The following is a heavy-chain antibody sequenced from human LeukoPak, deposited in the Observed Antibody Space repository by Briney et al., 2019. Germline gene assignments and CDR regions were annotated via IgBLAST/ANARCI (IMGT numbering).Heavy chain of an antibody. Sequence: GGSLRLSCAASGFTFNCYWMSWVRQAPGKGLEWVSGISGSGGSTYYADSVKGRFTISRDNSKNTLYLQMNTLRVEDTAVYYCAKGGMVRGEYDYWGQGTLVTVSS. V-gene: IGHV3-23*01. CDR3: AKGGMVRGEYDY. CDR1: GFTFNCYW. D-gene: IGHD3-10*01. CDR2: ISGSGGST. J-gene: IGHJ4*02.